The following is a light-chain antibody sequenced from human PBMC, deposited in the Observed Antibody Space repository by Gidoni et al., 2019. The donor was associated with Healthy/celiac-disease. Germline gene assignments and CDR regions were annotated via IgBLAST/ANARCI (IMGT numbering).Light chain of an antibody. CDR1: QSVLYSSNNKNY. V-gene: IGKV4-1*01. CDR3: QQYYSTPRT. CDR2: WAS. Sequence: DIVMTQSPESLAVSLGERATINCKSSQSVLYSSNNKNYLAWYQQKPGQPPNLLIYWASTRESGVPDRFSGSGSGTDFTLTISSLQAEDVAVYYCQQYYSTPRTFGQGTKLEIK. J-gene: IGKJ2*01.